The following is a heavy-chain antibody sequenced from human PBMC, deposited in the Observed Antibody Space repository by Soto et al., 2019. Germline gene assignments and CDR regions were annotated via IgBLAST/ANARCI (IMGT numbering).Heavy chain of an antibody. J-gene: IGHJ4*02. CDR1: GGTFSRYG. CDR3: ARDGTLFDSTAYYYLY. D-gene: IGHD3-22*01. CDR2: IIPLFGTV. V-gene: IGHV1-69*13. Sequence: SVKVSCKSSGGTFSRYGINWVRQAPGQGLEWMGGIIPLFGTVNYAQKFRGRVTITADDSTGTAYMELSSLRSGDTAVYYCARDGTLFDSTAYYYLYWGQGTLVTVSS.